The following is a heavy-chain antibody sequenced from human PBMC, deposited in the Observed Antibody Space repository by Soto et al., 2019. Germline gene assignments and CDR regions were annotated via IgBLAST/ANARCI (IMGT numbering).Heavy chain of an antibody. V-gene: IGHV4-59*01. CDR2: IHYSGST. J-gene: IGHJ4*02. CDR3: ARDPHVSGYDWIFDY. D-gene: IGHD5-12*01. Sequence: SETLSLTCTVSGGSISSYYWSWIRQSPGKGLEWIGYIHYSGSTKSNPSLKSRVTISVDTSRNQVSLKLSSVTAADSAVYFCARDPHVSGYDWIFDYWGQGTLVTVSS. CDR1: GGSISSYY.